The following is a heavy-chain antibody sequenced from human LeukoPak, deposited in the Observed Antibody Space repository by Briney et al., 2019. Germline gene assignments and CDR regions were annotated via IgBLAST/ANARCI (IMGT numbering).Heavy chain of an antibody. CDR3: AHTIPRDGYNYHISFDY. Sequence: GSGPTLVNPTQTLTLTCTFSGFSLSTSGVGVGWIRQPPGKALEWLALIYWDDDKRYSPSLKSRLTITKDTSKNQVVLTMTNMDPVDTATYYCAHTIPRDGYNYHISFDYWGQGTLVTVSS. J-gene: IGHJ4*02. D-gene: IGHD5-24*01. CDR2: IYWDDDK. V-gene: IGHV2-5*02. CDR1: GFSLSTSGVG.